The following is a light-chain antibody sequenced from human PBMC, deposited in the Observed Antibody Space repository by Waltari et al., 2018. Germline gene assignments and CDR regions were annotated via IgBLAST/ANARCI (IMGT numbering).Light chain of an antibody. CDR3: HQYADLLWT. CDR2: GAS. CDR1: QNVDRNY. Sequence: DIVLTQSPGSLSLSPGESATLSCRASQNVDRNYLAWYQRKPGQVPRLLVYGASGRATGIPARFSGSGSGTDFTLTISRLEPEDFAVYYCHQYADLLWTFGQGTKLEV. V-gene: IGKV3-20*01. J-gene: IGKJ1*01.